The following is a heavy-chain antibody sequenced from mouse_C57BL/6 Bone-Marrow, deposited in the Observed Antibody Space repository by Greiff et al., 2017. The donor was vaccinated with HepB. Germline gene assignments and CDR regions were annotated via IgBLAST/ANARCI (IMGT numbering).Heavy chain of an antibody. V-gene: IGHV5-4*01. D-gene: IGHD2-14*01. CDR2: ISDGGSYT. CDR1: GFTFSSYA. CDR3: ARDKGTFDY. Sequence: DVKLVESGGGLVKPGGSLKLSCAASGFTFSSYAMSWVRQTPEKRLEWVATISDGGSYTYYPDNVKGRFTISRDNAENNLYLQMSHLKSEDTAMYYCARDKGTFDYWGQGTTLTVSS. J-gene: IGHJ2*01.